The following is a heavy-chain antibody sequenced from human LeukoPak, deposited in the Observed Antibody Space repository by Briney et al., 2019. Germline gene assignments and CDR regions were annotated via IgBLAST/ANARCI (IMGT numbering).Heavy chain of an antibody. CDR2: IYYSGST. CDR3: ARVTMVSGYMRDFDY. CDR1: GGSISSGGYY. J-gene: IGHJ4*02. Sequence: SETLSLTCTVSGGSISSGGYYWSWTRQHPGKGLEWIGYIYYSGSTYYNPSLKSRVTISVDTSKNQFSLKLSSVTAADTAVYYCARVTMVSGYMRDFDYWGQGTLVTVSS. V-gene: IGHV4-31*03. D-gene: IGHD5-12*01.